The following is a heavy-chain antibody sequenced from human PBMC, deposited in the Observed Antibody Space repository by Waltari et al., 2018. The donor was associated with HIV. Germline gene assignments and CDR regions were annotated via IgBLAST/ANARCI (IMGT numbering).Heavy chain of an antibody. CDR1: GFTVSSNY. CDR2: LYSGCST. CDR3: ASSPSSGTRNDY. V-gene: IGHV3-53*02. D-gene: IGHD3-22*01. Sequence: EVQLVETGGGLIQPGGSLRLSCAASGFTVSSNYMSWVRQAPGKGLDGVPVLYSGCSTSSADSVKGLFSISRANSKNTLYLQMNSLRAEDTAVYYCASSPSSGTRNDYWGQGTLVTVSS. J-gene: IGHJ4*02.